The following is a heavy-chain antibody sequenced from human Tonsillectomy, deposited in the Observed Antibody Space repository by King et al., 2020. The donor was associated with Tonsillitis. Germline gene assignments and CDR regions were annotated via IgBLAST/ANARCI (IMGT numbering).Heavy chain of an antibody. Sequence: VQLVESGGGLVQPGGSLRLSCAASGFTFSAYWMSWVRQAPGKGLEWVANIKQDGSEKYYVEFVKGRFTISRDDSKNSLYLRMNSLRVEDTAVYYCARDIFDSGSYYPTAYFDYWGQGTLVTVSS. CDR2: IKQDGSEK. D-gene: IGHD3-22*01. V-gene: IGHV3-7*03. J-gene: IGHJ4*02. CDR3: ARDIFDSGSYYPTAYFDY. CDR1: GFTFSAYW.